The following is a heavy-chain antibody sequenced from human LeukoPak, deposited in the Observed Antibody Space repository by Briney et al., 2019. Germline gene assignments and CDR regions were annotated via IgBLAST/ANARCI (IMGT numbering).Heavy chain of an antibody. CDR3: ARANLGWFDP. CDR2: IYTSGST. Sequence: PSETLSLTCTVSGGSISSGSYYWSWIRQPAGKGLEWIGRIYTSGSTNYNPSLKSRVTISVDTSKNQFSLKLSSVTAADTAVYYCARANLGWFDPWGQGTLVTVSS. V-gene: IGHV4-61*02. J-gene: IGHJ5*02. D-gene: IGHD3-10*01. CDR1: GGSISSGSYY.